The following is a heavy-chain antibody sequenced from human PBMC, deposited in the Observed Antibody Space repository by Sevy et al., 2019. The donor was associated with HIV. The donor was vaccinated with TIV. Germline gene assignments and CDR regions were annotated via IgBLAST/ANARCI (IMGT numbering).Heavy chain of an antibody. CDR3: ARDPPSYYVYRTGYHDF. J-gene: IGHJ4*01. CDR2: INWNCGST. Sequence: GGSLRLSCPPSGVTFEDYGMSWVRQVPGKGPESVSGINWNCGSTSYADSVKGGFTISSDNAKKSMSLQMNRLRAEDTSFYYCARDPPSYYVYRTGYHDFWGQGTRVTVSS. D-gene: IGHD3-3*01. V-gene: IGHV3-20*04. CDR1: GVTFEDYG.